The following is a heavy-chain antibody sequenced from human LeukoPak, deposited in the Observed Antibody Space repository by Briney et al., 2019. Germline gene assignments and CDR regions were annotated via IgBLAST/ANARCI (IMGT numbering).Heavy chain of an antibody. D-gene: IGHD3-22*01. V-gene: IGHV3-23*01. CDR1: GFTFSSYA. CDR3: AKSRIPDYYDSSGYYSGFFDY. Sequence: GGSLRLSCAASGFTFSSYAMSWVRQAPGKGLEWVSAISGSGGSTYYADSVKGRFTISRDNSKNTLYLQMNSLRAEGTAVYYCAKSRIPDYYDSSGYYSGFFDYWGQGTLVTVSS. CDR2: ISGSGGST. J-gene: IGHJ4*02.